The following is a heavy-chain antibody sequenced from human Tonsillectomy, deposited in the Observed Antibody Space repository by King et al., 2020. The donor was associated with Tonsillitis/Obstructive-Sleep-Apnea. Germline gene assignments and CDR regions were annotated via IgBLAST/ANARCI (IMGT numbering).Heavy chain of an antibody. CDR1: GYSFTNYW. J-gene: IGHJ6*02. V-gene: IGHV5-51*03. CDR2: IYPGDSDT. Sequence: QLVQSGAEVKKPGESLKISCKDSGYSFTNYWIGWVRQMPGKGLELMGIIYPGDSDTRYSLSFQGQVTISADKSISTAYLQWSSLKTSDTAMYYCARLVGSPDSGDHYYVRAVWGQGTTVTV. D-gene: IGHD4-17*01. CDR3: ARLVGSPDSGDHYYVRAV.